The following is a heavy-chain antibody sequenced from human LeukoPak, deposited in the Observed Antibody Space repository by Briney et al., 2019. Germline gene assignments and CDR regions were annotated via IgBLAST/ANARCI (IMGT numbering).Heavy chain of an antibody. Sequence: GASVKVSCKTSGGTFSKFAISWVRQAPGQGLEWMGWISAYNGNTNYAQKLQGRVTMTTDTSTSTAYMELRSLRSDDTAVYYCARDGIVPAAINYFDYRGQGTLVTVSS. V-gene: IGHV1-18*01. D-gene: IGHD2-2*01. J-gene: IGHJ4*02. CDR2: ISAYNGNT. CDR1: GGTFSKFA. CDR3: ARDGIVPAAINYFDY.